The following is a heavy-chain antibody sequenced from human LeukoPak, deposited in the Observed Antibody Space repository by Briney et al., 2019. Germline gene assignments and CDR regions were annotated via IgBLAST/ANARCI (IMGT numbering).Heavy chain of an antibody. Sequence: PSETLSLTCTVSGGSISGTNYYWGWIRQPPGKGLEWIGSIYYSGSTYYHPSLKSRVTISRDTSKNQFSLKLSSVTAADTAVYYCARSDSSSWGYYYYYYMDVWGKGTTVTVSS. CDR2: IYYSGST. J-gene: IGHJ6*03. CDR1: GGSISGTNYY. CDR3: ARSDSSSWGYYYYYYMDV. D-gene: IGHD6-13*01. V-gene: IGHV4-39*07.